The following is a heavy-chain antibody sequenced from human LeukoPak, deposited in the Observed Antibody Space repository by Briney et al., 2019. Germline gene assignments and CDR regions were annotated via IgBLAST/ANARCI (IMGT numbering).Heavy chain of an antibody. Sequence: ASVKVSCKASGYTFTSYGIIWVRQAPGQGLESMGWISAYNGNTDYAQKLQGRVTMTTNTSTSTAYMELRSLRSDDTALYYCARLSGDPQFFGVVTFFDYWGQGTLVTVSS. V-gene: IGHV1-18*01. CDR2: ISAYNGNT. CDR1: GYTFTSYG. CDR3: ARLSGDPQFFGVVTFFDY. D-gene: IGHD3-3*01. J-gene: IGHJ4*02.